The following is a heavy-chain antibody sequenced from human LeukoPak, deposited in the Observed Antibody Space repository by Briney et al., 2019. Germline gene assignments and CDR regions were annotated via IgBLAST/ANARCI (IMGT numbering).Heavy chain of an antibody. CDR3: ARDSSGPAF. V-gene: IGHV3-53*01. Sequence: GGSLRLSCAASGFSVSNSYMSWVRQAPGKGLDWVSVIYSGGGTFHSDPVKGRFTVSGDYSKNTLYLQMNNLRADDTAVYYCARDSSGPAFWGQGTLVTVSS. D-gene: IGHD3-22*01. CDR1: GFSVSNSY. CDR2: IYSGGGT. J-gene: IGHJ4*02.